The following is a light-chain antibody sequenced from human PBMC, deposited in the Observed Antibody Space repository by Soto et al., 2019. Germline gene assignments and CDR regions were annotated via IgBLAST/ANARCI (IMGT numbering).Light chain of an antibody. CDR3: SAFTGSTTLA. V-gene: IGLV2-14*01. Sequence: QSALTQPSSVSGSPGQSITISCTGTSSDIGGYNYVSCYQQHPGKAPKLMIYEVSNRPSGVSNRFSGSKSGNAASLTISGLQAEDEADYYCSAFTGSTTLAFGGGTKLTVL. CDR1: SSDIGGYNY. J-gene: IGLJ3*02. CDR2: EVS.